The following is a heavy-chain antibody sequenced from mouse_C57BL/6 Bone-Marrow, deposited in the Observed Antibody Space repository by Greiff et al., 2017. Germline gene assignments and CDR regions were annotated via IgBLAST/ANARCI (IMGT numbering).Heavy chain of an antibody. CDR2: IDPENGDT. CDR3: TLYYGNSYAMDY. Sequence: VQLKESGAELVRPGASVKLSCTASGFNIKDDYMHWVKQRPEQGLEWIGWIDPENGDTEYASKFQGKATITADTSSNTAYLQLSSLTSEDTAVYYCTLYYGNSYAMDYWGKGTSVTVSS. CDR1: GFNIKDDY. V-gene: IGHV14-4*01. J-gene: IGHJ4*01. D-gene: IGHD2-1*01.